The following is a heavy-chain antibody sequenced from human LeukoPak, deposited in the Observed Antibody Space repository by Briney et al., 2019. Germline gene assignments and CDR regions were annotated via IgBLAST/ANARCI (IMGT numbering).Heavy chain of an antibody. V-gene: IGHV3-74*01. CDR2: INSDGSST. CDR1: GFTFSSYW. CDR3: AKTPYSGSNVDY. J-gene: IGHJ4*02. Sequence: GGSLRLSCAASGFTFSSYWMHWVRQAPGKGLVWVSRINSDGSSTSYADSVKGRFTISRDNAKNTLYLQMNSLRAEDTAVYYCAKTPYSGSNVDYWGQGTLVTVSS. D-gene: IGHD1-26*01.